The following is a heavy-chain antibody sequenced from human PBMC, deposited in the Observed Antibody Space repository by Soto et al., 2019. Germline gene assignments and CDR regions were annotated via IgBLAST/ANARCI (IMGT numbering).Heavy chain of an antibody. CDR2: ISYDGSNK. D-gene: IGHD6-19*01. CDR1: GFTFSSYA. V-gene: IGHV3-30-3*01. CDR3: ARDYSSGWKYYYYGMDV. Sequence: GGSLRLSCAASGFTFSSYAMHWVHQAPGKGLEWVAVISYDGSNKYYADSVKGRFTISRDNSKNTLYLQMNSLRAEDTAVYYCARDYSSGWKYYYYGMDVWGQGTTVTVSS. J-gene: IGHJ6*02.